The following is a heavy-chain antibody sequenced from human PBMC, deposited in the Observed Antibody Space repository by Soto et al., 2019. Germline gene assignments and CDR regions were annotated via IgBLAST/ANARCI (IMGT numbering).Heavy chain of an antibody. CDR3: AHIAYAWVLGGFDY. CDR2: IYWDDDK. CDR1: GFSLSTTAVG. J-gene: IGHJ4*02. V-gene: IGHV2-5*02. Sequence: QITLKESGPTLVKPTQTLTLTCTFSGFSLSTTAVGVGWIRQPPGRALEWLALIYWDDDKRYSPSLKSRLTITKDTSKNQVVLTMTNIDPVDTATYYCAHIAYAWVLGGFDYWGQGTLVTVSS. D-gene: IGHD3-16*01.